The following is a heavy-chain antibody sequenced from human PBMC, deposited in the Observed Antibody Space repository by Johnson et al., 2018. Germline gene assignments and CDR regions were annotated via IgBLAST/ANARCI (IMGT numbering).Heavy chain of an antibody. CDR2: ISSDGSNT. CDR3: AKGKYSATQHDVFDI. Sequence: QVELVESGGGVVQPGRSPRVSCAASGFLFSSYGMHWVRQAPGKGLEWLVLISSDGSNTYYADSVKGRFTISRNNSKNTVYLQMNSLRAEDTAVLYCAKGKYSATQHDVFDIWGQGTMVTVSS. V-gene: IGHV3-30*18. D-gene: IGHD2-15*01. J-gene: IGHJ3*02. CDR1: GFLFSSYG.